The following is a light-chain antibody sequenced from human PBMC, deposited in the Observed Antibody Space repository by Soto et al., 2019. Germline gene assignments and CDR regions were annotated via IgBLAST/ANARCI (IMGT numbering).Light chain of an antibody. J-gene: IGKJ4*01. CDR1: QDISNF. Sequence: QMTQSPSSLSASVGYRSTITCRASQDISNFLVWFQQRPGKVPKRLMYSANSLESGVPQRFSGSGSGTDFTLTISSLEPEDFAIYYCQQSYSTPLTFGGGTKVDIK. CDR2: SAN. V-gene: IGKV1-39*01. CDR3: QQSYSTPLT.